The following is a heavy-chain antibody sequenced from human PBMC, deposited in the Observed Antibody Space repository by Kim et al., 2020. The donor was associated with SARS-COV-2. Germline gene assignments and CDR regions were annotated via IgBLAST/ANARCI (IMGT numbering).Heavy chain of an antibody. D-gene: IGHD6-13*01. Sequence: NTTYNPYLKGRVTISVDTSKNQFSLKLNSVTAADTAVYYCASLAAGYGMDVWGQGTTVTVSS. V-gene: IGHV4-59*01. CDR2: NT. J-gene: IGHJ6*02. CDR3: ASLAAGYGMDV.